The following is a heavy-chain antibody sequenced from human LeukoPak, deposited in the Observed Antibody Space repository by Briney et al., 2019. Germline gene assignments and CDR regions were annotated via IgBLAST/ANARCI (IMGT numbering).Heavy chain of an antibody. CDR3: AKDYRRDGYNYDFDY. V-gene: IGHV3-30*18. CDR2: ISYDGSTE. CDR1: GFTFSNYG. J-gene: IGHJ4*02. Sequence: GGSLRLSCAASGFTFSNYGMHWVRQAPGKGLEWVAVISYDGSTEQYSDSVKGRSTISRDNSKNTLYLQMDSLRPEDTAVYYCAKDYRRDGYNYDFDYWGQGTLVTVSS. D-gene: IGHD5-24*01.